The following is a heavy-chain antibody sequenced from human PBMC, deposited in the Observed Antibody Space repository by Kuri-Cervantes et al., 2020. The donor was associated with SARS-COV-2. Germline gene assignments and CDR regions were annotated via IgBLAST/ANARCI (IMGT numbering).Heavy chain of an antibody. Sequence: GESLKISCAASGFTFSSYWMSWVRQAPGKGLVWVSRINPDGSYTNNADSVKGRFTLSRDNAKNMLFLQMNSLRAEDTAVYYCARSSIKVPTELRYFDWLLQLYYYYGMDVWGQGTTVTVSS. V-gene: IGHV3-74*01. CDR3: ARSSIKVPTELRYFDWLLQLYYYYGMDV. CDR2: INPDGSYT. D-gene: IGHD3-9*01. CDR1: GFTFSSYW. J-gene: IGHJ6*02.